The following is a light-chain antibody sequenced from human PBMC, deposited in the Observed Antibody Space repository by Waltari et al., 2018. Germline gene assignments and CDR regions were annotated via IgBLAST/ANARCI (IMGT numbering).Light chain of an antibody. J-gene: IGKJ4*01. CDR1: HRVSRY. CDR3: QQRSSWPLT. V-gene: IGKV3-11*01. CDR2: DAS. Sequence: EMVLTHSPATLSLSPGERATLSCRASHRVSRYLAWYQQRPGQAPRLPIYDASNRATGIPARFSGSGSETDFTLTISSLEPEDFAVYYCQQRSSWPLTFGGGTKVEIK.